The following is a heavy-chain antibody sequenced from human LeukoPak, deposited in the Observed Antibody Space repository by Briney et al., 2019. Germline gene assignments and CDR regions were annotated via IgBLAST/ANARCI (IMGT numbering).Heavy chain of an antibody. D-gene: IGHD1-26*01. Sequence: PGGSLRLSCAASGFTFSSYWMHWVRQVPGKGLVRVSRINSDGGRTSYADSVKGRFTISRDNAKNTLYLQMSSLRLEDTALYYCVKGGSEGGDHWGQGTLVTVSS. V-gene: IGHV3-74*01. J-gene: IGHJ4*02. CDR2: INSDGGRT. CDR3: VKGGSEGGDH. CDR1: GFTFSSYW.